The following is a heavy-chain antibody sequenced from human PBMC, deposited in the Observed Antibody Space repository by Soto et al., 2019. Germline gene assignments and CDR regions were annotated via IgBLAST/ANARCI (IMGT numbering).Heavy chain of an antibody. Sequence: QVHLVQSGAEARKPGASVNVSCMASGFSLNTYVVHWVRQAPDQGLEWMGWVNAASGNTQTSQKFQGRLTLTRDTSANTAYMELSSLRTEDTAVYFCARRPLLESHFDYWGQGTLVAVSS. CDR3: ARRPLLESHFDY. CDR1: GFSLNTYV. CDR2: VNAASGNT. V-gene: IGHV1-3*01. J-gene: IGHJ4*02.